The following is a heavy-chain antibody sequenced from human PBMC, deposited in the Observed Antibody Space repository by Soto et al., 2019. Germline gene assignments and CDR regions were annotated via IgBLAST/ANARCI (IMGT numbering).Heavy chain of an antibody. CDR3: ASNYYDSSGYYYVGDYFYYYAMDV. CDR1: GGTFSSYV. D-gene: IGHD3-22*01. CDR2: IIPIFGTA. J-gene: IGHJ6*02. V-gene: IGHV1-69*13. Sequence: GASVKVSCKASGGTFSSYVISWVRQAPGQGLEWMGGIIPIFGTANYAQNFQGRVTITADESTSTVYMELSSLRSEDTAVYYCASNYYDSSGYYYVGDYFYYYAMDVWGQGTTVTVYS.